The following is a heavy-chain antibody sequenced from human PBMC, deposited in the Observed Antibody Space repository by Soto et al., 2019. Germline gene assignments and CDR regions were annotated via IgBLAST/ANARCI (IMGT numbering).Heavy chain of an antibody. Sequence: QVQLVQSGPEVKKPGASVKVSCEASGDTFPSFGINWVRQAPGQGLEWVGWVNPDNHNTNYAQNLQHRVSLTTDTATNTAFLELRDLKSDDTDVYYCARVRVGDAFDYWGQGTLVTVSS. V-gene: IGHV1-18*01. CDR2: VNPDNHNT. J-gene: IGHJ4*02. D-gene: IGHD4-17*01. CDR3: ARVRVGDAFDY. CDR1: GDTFPSFG.